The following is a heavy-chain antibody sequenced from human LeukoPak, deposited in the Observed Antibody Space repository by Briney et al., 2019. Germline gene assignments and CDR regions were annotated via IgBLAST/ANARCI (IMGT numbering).Heavy chain of an antibody. CDR3: ASARYCSGGSCYAEY. CDR1: GYSFNTYW. J-gene: IGHJ4*02. Sequence: GESLKISCKCSGYSFNTYWIGGVRHMPGKGLGWMGIIYGGDSHSRYSPPYQRQDTISADKSISTAYLQWSSLKASDTAMYDCASARYCSGGSCYAEYWGQGTLVTVSS. CDR2: IYGGDSHS. V-gene: IGHV5-51*01. D-gene: IGHD2-15*01.